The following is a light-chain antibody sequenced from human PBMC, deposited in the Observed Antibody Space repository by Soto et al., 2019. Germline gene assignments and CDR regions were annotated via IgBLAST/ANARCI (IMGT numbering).Light chain of an antibody. J-gene: IGKJ5*01. CDR3: QQLNSYPTT. Sequence: DIQLTQSPSFLSASVGDRVTITCRASQGLSSDLAWYQQKPGKAPKLLLYAASTLQSGVPSRFSGSGSGTEFTLTISSLQPEDFATYYCQQLNSYPTTFGKGTRLEIK. CDR2: AAS. CDR1: QGLSSD. V-gene: IGKV1-9*01.